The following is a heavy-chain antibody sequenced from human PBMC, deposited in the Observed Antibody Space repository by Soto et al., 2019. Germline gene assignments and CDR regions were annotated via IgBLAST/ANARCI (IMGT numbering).Heavy chain of an antibody. V-gene: IGHV4-59*01. CDR1: GGSFNNDY. CDR3: AXGRYFYDSAGYYRTLDS. J-gene: IGHJ5*01. Sequence: PSETLSLTCTISGGSFNNDYWTWIRQSPGKGLEWIGYIFHSGITDYNPSVKSRVTISIDKSKNHFSLQLTSVTAADTAVEYCAXGRYFYDSAGYYRTLDSWGQGILVTVSS. D-gene: IGHD3-22*01. CDR2: IFHSGIT.